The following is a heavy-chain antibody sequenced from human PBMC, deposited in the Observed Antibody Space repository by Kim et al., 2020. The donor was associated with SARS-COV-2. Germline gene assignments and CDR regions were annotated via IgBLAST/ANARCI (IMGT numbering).Heavy chain of an antibody. V-gene: IGHV3-33*06. CDR2: IWYDGSNK. CDR1: GFTFSFYG. J-gene: IGHJ3*02. D-gene: IGHD3-9*01. CDR3: AKDRGLRYFDWLLDAFDI. Sequence: GGSLRLSCAASGFTFSFYGMHWVRQAPGKGLEWVAVIWYDGSNKYYADSVKGRFTISRDNYKNTLYLQMNSLRAEDTAVYYCAKDRGLRYFDWLLDAFDIWGQGTMVTVSS.